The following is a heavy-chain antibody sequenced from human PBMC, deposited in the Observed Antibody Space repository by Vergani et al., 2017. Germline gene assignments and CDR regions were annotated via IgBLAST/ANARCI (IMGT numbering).Heavy chain of an antibody. D-gene: IGHD4-17*01. CDR1: GGSISSYY. Sequence: QVQLQESGPGLVKPSETLSLTCTVSGGSISSYYWSWIRQHPGKGLEWIGYIYYSGSTYYNPSLKSRVTISVDTSKNQFSLKLSSVTAADTAVYYCARDARLGYGDYGGVFDYWGQGTLVTVSS. J-gene: IGHJ4*02. CDR3: ARDARLGYGDYGGVFDY. CDR2: IYYSGST. V-gene: IGHV4-59*06.